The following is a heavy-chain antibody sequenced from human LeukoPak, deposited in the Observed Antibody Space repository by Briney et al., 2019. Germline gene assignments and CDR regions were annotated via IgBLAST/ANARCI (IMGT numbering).Heavy chain of an antibody. CDR1: GYSFSTYW. Sequence: GESLKISCKGSGYSFSTYWIGWVRQMPGKGLEWMGIIHPGDSDTRYNPSFQGQVTISADKSISTAYLQWSSLKASDTAMYYCLIAVADNDAFDIWGQGTMVTVSS. CDR2: IHPGDSDT. CDR3: LIAVADNDAFDI. J-gene: IGHJ3*02. V-gene: IGHV5-51*01. D-gene: IGHD6-19*01.